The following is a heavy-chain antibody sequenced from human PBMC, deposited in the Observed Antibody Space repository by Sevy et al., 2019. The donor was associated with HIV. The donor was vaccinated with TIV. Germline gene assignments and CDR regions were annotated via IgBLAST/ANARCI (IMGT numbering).Heavy chain of an antibody. D-gene: IGHD2-8*01. Sequence: GGSLRLSCAASGFTFSKYSMSWIRQTPGKGLEWVSTFSFGCGKINYADSVKGRFTISRDDSGNTFYLQMNSLRAEDTAIYYCAREGCTKPHDYWGQGTVVTVS. V-gene: IGHV3-23*01. CDR1: GFTFSKYS. J-gene: IGHJ4*02. CDR3: AREGCTKPHDY. CDR2: FSFGCGKI.